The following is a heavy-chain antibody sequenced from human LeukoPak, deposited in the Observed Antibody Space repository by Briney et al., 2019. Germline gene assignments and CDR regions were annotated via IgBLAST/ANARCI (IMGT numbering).Heavy chain of an antibody. CDR2: INPSGGST. D-gene: IGHD3-22*01. CDR1: GYTFTSYY. J-gene: IGHJ4*02. Sequence: ASVKVSCKASGYTFTSYYMHWVRQAPGQGLEWMGIINPSGGSTSYAQKFQGRVTMTRDTSTSTVYMELSSLRSEDTAVYYCARDQVLAYYDSSPGGYWGQGTLVTVSS. V-gene: IGHV1-46*01. CDR3: ARDQVLAYYDSSPGGY.